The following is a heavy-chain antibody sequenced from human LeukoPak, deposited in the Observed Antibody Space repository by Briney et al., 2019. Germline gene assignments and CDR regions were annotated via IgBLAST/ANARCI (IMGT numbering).Heavy chain of an antibody. CDR1: GYTFTSYD. CDR3: ARERVQLWLTRGDAFDI. J-gene: IGHJ3*02. Sequence: GASVKVSCKASGYTFTSYDINWVRQATGQGLEWMGWMNPNSGNTGYAQKLQGRVTMTTDTSTSTAYMELRSLRSDDTAVYYCARERVQLWLTRGDAFDIWGQGTMVTVSS. D-gene: IGHD5-18*01. CDR2: MNPNSGNT. V-gene: IGHV1-8*01.